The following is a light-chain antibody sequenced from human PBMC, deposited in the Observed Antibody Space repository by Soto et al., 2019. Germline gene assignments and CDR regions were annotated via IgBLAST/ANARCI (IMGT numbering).Light chain of an antibody. CDR3: SSYAGGNNLV. Sequence: QSALTQPPSASGSPGQSVTISCTGTSSDIGAYNYVSWYQQHPGKVPKLMIYEVTKRPSGVPDRFSGSQSGNTASLTVSGPQAEDEADYYCSSYAGGNNLVFGGGTKLTVL. CDR1: SSDIGAYNY. CDR2: EVT. J-gene: IGLJ2*01. V-gene: IGLV2-8*01.